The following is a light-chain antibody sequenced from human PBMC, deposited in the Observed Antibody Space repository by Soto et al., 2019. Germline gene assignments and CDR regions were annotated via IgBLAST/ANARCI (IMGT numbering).Light chain of an antibody. J-gene: IGLJ1*01. CDR2: EVS. CDR1: SSDVGGYNS. V-gene: IGLV2-14*01. CDR3: SSYTTSSTLLYV. Sequence: QSVLTQPASVSGSPGQSITISCTGTSSDVGGYNSVSWYQQHPGKAPKLMIYEVSNRPSRVSNRFSGSKSGNTASLTISGLQAEDEADYYCSSYTTSSTLLYVFGTGTKLTVL.